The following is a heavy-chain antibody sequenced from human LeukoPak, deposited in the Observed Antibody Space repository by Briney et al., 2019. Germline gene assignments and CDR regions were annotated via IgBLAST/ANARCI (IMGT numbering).Heavy chain of an antibody. CDR3: ARHPHHVLLWFGEERVYYYYGMDV. Sequence: ASVKVSCKASGYTFTSYAMHWVRQAPGQRLEWMGWINAGNGNTKYSQKFQGRVTITRDTSASTAYMELSSLRSEDTAVYYCARHPHHVLLWFGEERVYYYYGMDVWGQGTTVTVSS. V-gene: IGHV1-3*01. J-gene: IGHJ6*02. CDR2: INAGNGNT. D-gene: IGHD3-10*01. CDR1: GYTFTSYA.